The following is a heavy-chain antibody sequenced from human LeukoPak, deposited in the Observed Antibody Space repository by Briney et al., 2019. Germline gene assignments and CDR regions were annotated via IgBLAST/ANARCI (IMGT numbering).Heavy chain of an antibody. V-gene: IGHV4-30-2*01. CDR2: IYHSGST. D-gene: IGHD6-19*01. CDR3: ARLDSSGWYSMIDN. Sequence: SQTLSLTCTVSGGSISSGGYYWSWIRQPPGKGLEWIGYIYHSGSTYYNPSLKSRVTISVDRSKNQFSLKLSSVTVADTAVYYCARLDSSGWYSMIDNWGQGTLVTVSS. CDR1: GGSISSGGYY. J-gene: IGHJ4*02.